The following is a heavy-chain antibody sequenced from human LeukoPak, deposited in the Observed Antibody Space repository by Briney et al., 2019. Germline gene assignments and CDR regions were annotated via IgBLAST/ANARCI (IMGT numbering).Heavy chain of an antibody. V-gene: IGHV1-18*01. CDR2: ISAYNGNT. J-gene: IGHJ4*02. Sequence: ASVKVSCKASGYTFTSYGISWVRQAPGQGLEWMGWISAYNGNTNYAQKLQGRVTMTTDTSTSTAYMELRSLRSDDTAVYYCARDDYDILTGYYKGLDYWGQGTLVTVSS. CDR3: ARDDYDILTGYYKGLDY. CDR1: GYTFTSYG. D-gene: IGHD3-9*01.